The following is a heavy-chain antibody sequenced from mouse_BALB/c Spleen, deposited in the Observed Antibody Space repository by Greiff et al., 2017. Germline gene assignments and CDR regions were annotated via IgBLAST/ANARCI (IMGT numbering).Heavy chain of an antibody. CDR2: ISDGGSYT. Sequence: DVMLVESGGGLVKPGGSLKLSCAASGFTFSDYYMYWVRQTPEKRLEWVATISDGGSYTYYPDSVKGRFTISRDNAKNNLYLQMSSLKSEDTAMYYCARGGLGLPSAYWGQGTLVTVSA. CDR1: GFTFSDYY. CDR3: ARGGLGLPSAY. D-gene: IGHD3-1*01. V-gene: IGHV5-4*02. J-gene: IGHJ3*01.